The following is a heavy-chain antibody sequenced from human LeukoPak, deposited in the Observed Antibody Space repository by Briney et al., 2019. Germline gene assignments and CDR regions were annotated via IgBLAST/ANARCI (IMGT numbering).Heavy chain of an antibody. CDR2: ISSSSTI. Sequence: PGGSLRLSCAASGFTFSSYSMNWVRQAPGKGLEWVSYISSSSTIYYADSVEGRFTISRDNAKNSLYLQMNSLRAEDTAVYYCASEATSFAMRYFDYWGQGTLVTVSS. V-gene: IGHV3-48*04. J-gene: IGHJ4*02. CDR1: GFTFSSYS. D-gene: IGHD2-2*01. CDR3: ASEATSFAMRYFDY.